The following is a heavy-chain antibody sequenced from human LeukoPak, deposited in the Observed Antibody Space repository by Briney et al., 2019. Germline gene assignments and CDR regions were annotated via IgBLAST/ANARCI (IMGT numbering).Heavy chain of an antibody. D-gene: IGHD3-16*01. CDR3: AKGGRSSFFDY. Sequence: ASVKVSCKASGYTFTTYDINWVRQAPGQGLEWMGWISTYNGNTNYAQKLQGRVTMTIDTSTTTAYMELRSLRSDDTAVYYCAKGGRSSFFDYWAKGPLVTVSP. CDR2: ISTYNGNT. V-gene: IGHV1-18*01. J-gene: IGHJ4*02. CDR1: GYTFTTYD.